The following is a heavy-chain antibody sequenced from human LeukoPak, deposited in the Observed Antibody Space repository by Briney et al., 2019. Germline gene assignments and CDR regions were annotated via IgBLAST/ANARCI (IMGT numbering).Heavy chain of an antibody. Sequence: GGSLRLSCAASGFTFSSYSMNWVRQAPGKGLEWVSSISSSSSYIYYADSVKGRFTISRDNAKNSLYLQMNSLRAEDTAVYYCARDRCYVWGSYRYSTFDYWGQGTLVTVSS. V-gene: IGHV3-21*01. CDR1: GFTFSSYS. J-gene: IGHJ4*02. D-gene: IGHD3-16*02. CDR3: ARDRCYVWGSYRYSTFDY. CDR2: ISSSSSYI.